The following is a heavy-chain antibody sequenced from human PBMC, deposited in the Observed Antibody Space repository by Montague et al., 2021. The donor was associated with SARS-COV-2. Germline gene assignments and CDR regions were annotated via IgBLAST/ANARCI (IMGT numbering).Heavy chain of an antibody. CDR1: GVSVSNRYTH. V-gene: IGHV4-61*01. J-gene: IGHJ5*02. CDR2: IDYGGSP. D-gene: IGHD3-10*01. CDR3: ATYWQGGSGSGS. Sequence: SQSLSLTCTVSGVSVSNRYTHWSWIRQSPGKGLEWIGHIDYGGSPNYSPSLHSRVTISLDTSKNQLSLRLNSATAADTAVHYCATYWQGGSGSGSWGQGTLVTVSS.